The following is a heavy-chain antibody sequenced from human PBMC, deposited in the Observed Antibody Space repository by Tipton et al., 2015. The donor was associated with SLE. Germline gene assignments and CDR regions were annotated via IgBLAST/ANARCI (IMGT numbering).Heavy chain of an antibody. V-gene: IGHV5-51*01. J-gene: IGHJ4*02. Sequence: QSGAEVKKPGESLKISCKGSGYSFTSYWIGWVRQMPGKGLEWMGIIYPGDSDTRYSPSFQGQVTIPAARSISTAYLQWSSLKASDTVMYDCAKRGRWYHFDYWGQGTLVTVSS. CDR1: GYSFTSYW. D-gene: IGHD4-23*01. CDR3: AKRGRWYHFDY. CDR2: IYPGDSDT.